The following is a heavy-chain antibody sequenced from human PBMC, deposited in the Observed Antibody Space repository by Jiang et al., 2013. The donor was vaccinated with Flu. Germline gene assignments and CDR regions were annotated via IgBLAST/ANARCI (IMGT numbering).Heavy chain of an antibody. CDR3: AHSYDYVWGSYRSDAFDI. V-gene: IGHV2-5*02. Sequence: LSTSGVGVGWIRQPHGKALEWLALIYWDDDKRYSPSLKSRLTITKDTSKNQVVLTMTNMDPVDTATYYCAHSYDYVWGSYRSDAFDIWGQGTMVTVSS. D-gene: IGHD3-16*02. J-gene: IGHJ3*02. CDR2: IYWDDDK. CDR1: LSTSGVG.